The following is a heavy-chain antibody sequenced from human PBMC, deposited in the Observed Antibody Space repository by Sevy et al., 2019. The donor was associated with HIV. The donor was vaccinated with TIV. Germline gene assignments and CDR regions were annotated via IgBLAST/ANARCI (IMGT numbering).Heavy chain of an antibody. J-gene: IGHJ6*02. CDR2: IYYSGST. Sequence: SETLSLTCTVSGGSISSSSYYWGWIRQPPGKGLEWIGSIYYSGSTYYNPSLKSRVTISVDTSKNQFSLKLSSVTAADTAVYYCARGGFLEWLFPYYYYGMDVWGQGTTVTVSS. CDR3: ARGGFLEWLFPYYYYGMDV. V-gene: IGHV4-39*01. D-gene: IGHD3-3*01. CDR1: GGSISSSSYY.